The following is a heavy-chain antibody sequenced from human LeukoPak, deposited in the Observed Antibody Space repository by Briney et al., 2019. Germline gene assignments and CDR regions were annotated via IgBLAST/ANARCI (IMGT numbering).Heavy chain of an antibody. J-gene: IGHJ4*02. CDR2: IKQDGSEK. Sequence: QPGGSLRLSCAASGFTFSSYWMSWVRQAPGKGLEWVANIKQDGSEKYYVDSVKGRFTISRDNAKNSLYLQMNSLRAEDTAVYYCARESSYGDELPDFDYWGQGTLVTVSS. D-gene: IGHD4-17*01. CDR1: GFTFSSYW. V-gene: IGHV3-7*01. CDR3: ARESSYGDELPDFDY.